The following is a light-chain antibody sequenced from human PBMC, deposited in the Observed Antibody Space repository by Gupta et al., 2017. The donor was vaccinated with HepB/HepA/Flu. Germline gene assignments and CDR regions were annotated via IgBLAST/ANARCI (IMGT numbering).Light chain of an antibody. Sequence: IRMTQSPATLSVSPGERATLSCRASQSVSSHLAWYQQKPGQAPRLLIYAASTRATGIPARFSGTRSETEFTLTISSLQSEDFAVYYCQQYSNWPPYTFGQGTKLEIK. J-gene: IGKJ2*01. CDR1: QSVSSH. CDR2: AAS. CDR3: QQYSNWPPYT. V-gene: IGKV3-15*01.